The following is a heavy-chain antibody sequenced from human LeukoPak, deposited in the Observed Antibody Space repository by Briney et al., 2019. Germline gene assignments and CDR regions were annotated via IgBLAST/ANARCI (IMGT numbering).Heavy chain of an antibody. J-gene: IGHJ4*02. CDR3: ARRRRSGGSCYSDY. CDR2: INPNSGGT. D-gene: IGHD2-15*01. Sequence: GASVKVSCKASGYTFTGYYMHWVRQAPGQGLEWMGRINPNSGGTNYAQKFQGRVTMTRGTSISTAYMELSRLRSDDTAVYYCARRRRSGGSCYSDYWGQGTLLTVSS. V-gene: IGHV1-2*06. CDR1: GYTFTGYY.